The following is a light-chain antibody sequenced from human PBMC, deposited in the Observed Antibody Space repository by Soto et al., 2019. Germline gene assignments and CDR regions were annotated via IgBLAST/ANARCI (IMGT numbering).Light chain of an antibody. CDR2: GAS. CDR1: QSVSNNY. CDR3: QQRNNWRRGT. Sequence: EIVLTQSPGTLSLSPGERATLSCRASQSVSNNYLAWYQQKPGQAPRLLIYGASNRATGIPARFSGSGSGTDFTLTISSLEPEDFAVYYCQQRNNWRRGTFGQGTRLEIK. V-gene: IGKV3-11*01. J-gene: IGKJ5*01.